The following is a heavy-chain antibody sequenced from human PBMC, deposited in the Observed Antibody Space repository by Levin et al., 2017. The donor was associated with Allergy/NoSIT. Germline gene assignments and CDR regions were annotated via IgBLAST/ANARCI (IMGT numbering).Heavy chain of an antibody. CDR1: GGTFSSYA. V-gene: IGHV1-69*06. D-gene: IGHD2-2*01. Sequence: SVKVSCKASGGTFSSYAISWVRQAPGQGLEWMGGIIPIFGTANYAQKFQGRVTITADKSTSTAYMELSSLRSEDTAVYYCARCEYQLLLPTYYYYYGMDVWGQGTTVTVSS. CDR3: ARCEYQLLLPTYYYYYGMDV. CDR2: IIPIFGTA. J-gene: IGHJ6*02.